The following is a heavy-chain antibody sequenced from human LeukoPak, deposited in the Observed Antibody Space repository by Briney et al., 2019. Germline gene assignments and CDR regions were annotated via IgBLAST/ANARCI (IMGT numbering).Heavy chain of an antibody. CDR2: IRYDESNQ. Sequence: PGGSLRLSCAASGFTFGSYGIHWVRQAPGKGLEWVAFIRYDESNQYYAESVKGRFTISRDNSKNTLYLQVSSLRADDTAVYYCAKDRVAHCSGGTCSVDYWGQGTLVTVSS. J-gene: IGHJ4*02. D-gene: IGHD2-15*01. CDR3: AKDRVAHCSGGTCSVDY. V-gene: IGHV3-30*02. CDR1: GFTFGSYG.